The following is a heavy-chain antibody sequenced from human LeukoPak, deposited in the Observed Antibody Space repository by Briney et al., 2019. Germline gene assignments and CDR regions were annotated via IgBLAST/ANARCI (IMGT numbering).Heavy chain of an antibody. Sequence: GRSLRLSCTASGFTFGDYAMSWVRQAPGKGLEWVGFIRSKAYGGTTGYAASVKGRFTISRDDSKSIAYLQMNSLKTEDTAVYYCTSPAYDYVWGSSDYWGQGTLVTVSS. CDR3: TSPAYDYVWGSSDY. J-gene: IGHJ4*02. V-gene: IGHV3-49*04. CDR1: GFTFGDYA. D-gene: IGHD3-16*01. CDR2: IRSKAYGGTT.